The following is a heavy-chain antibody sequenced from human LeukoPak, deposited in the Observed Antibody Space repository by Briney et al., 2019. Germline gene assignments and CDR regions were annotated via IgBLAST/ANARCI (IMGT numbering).Heavy chain of an antibody. D-gene: IGHD5-24*01. J-gene: IGHJ4*02. CDR1: GFTFSSYS. Sequence: GGSLRLSCAASGFTFSSYSMNWVRQAPGKGLEWVSSISSSSSCIYYADSVKGRFTISRDNAKNSLYLQMNSLRAEDTAVYYCARARMATMPDDYWGQGTLVTVSS. V-gene: IGHV3-21*01. CDR2: ISSSSSCI. CDR3: ARARMATMPDDY.